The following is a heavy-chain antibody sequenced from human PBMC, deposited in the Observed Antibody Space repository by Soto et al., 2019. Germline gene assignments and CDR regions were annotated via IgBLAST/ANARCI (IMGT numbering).Heavy chain of an antibody. V-gene: IGHV1-46*01. CDR3: ARIASPAKVDY. J-gene: IGHJ4*02. CDR1: GYTFTDYF. D-gene: IGHD2-2*01. Sequence: ASVKVSCKASGYTFTDYFIHWVRQAPGQGLEWMGMINPRGGNTKYTQKFQGRVTMTRDTSTSTVYMELSSLRSEDTAMYYCARIASPAKVDYWGQGTLVTVSS. CDR2: INPRGGNT.